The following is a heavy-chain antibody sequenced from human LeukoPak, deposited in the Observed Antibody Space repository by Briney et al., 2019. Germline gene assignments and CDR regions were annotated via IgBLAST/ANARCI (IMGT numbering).Heavy chain of an antibody. CDR1: GGSISSYY. V-gene: IGHV4-59*01. Sequence: SSETLSLTCTVSGGSISSYYWSWIRQPPGKGLEWIGYIYYSGSTNYNPSLKSRVTISVDTSKNQFSLKLSSVTAADTAVYYCARSRSFLEWSVDYWGQGTLVTVSS. CDR3: ARSRSFLEWSVDY. J-gene: IGHJ4*02. D-gene: IGHD3-3*01. CDR2: IYYSGST.